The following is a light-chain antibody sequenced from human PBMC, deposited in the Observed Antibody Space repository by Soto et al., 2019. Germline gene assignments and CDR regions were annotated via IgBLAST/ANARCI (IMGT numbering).Light chain of an antibody. V-gene: IGKV3-20*01. CDR2: GAS. CDR1: QSVSNNY. J-gene: IGKJ1*01. Sequence: GLTKSPGTLSLSTGERATRSCRASQSVSNNYLAWYQQKPGQAPRLLIYGASNRATGIPDRFSGSGSGTDFTLTISRLEPEDFAVYYCQQYGSSGTFGQGTKVDIK. CDR3: QQYGSSGT.